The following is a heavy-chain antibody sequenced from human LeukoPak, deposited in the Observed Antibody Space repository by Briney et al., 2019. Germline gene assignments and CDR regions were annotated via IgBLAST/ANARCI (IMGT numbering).Heavy chain of an antibody. D-gene: IGHD3-9*01. Sequence: GGPLRLSCAASGFTFSSYSMSWVRQAPGKGLEWVSAISPSGGSTYYADSVKGRFTISRDNSKNTLYLQMNSLRAEDTAVYYCAKDALRYYDILTGYLGRYDPWGQGTLVTVSS. V-gene: IGHV3-23*01. J-gene: IGHJ5*02. CDR3: AKDALRYYDILTGYLGRYDP. CDR2: ISPSGGST. CDR1: GFTFSSYS.